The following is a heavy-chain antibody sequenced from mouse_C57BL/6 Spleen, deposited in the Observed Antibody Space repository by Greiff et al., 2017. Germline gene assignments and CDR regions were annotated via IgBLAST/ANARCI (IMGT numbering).Heavy chain of an antibody. CDR2: INYDGSST. CDR3: ARGDYVYFDY. J-gene: IGHJ2*01. D-gene: IGHD1-1*02. CDR1: GFTFSDYY. Sequence: EVQVVESEGGLVQPGSSMKLSCTASGFTFSDYYMAWVRQVPEKGLEWVANINYDGSSTYYLDSLKSRFIISRDNAKNILYLHMSSLKSEDTATYYCARGDYVYFDYWGQGTTLTVSS. V-gene: IGHV5-16*01.